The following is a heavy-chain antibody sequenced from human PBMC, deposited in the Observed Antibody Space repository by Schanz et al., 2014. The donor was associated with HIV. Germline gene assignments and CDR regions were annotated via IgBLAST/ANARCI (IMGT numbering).Heavy chain of an antibody. J-gene: IGHJ4*02. V-gene: IGHV1-18*01. CDR3: ARGYCSGGTCYSGDY. D-gene: IGHD2-15*01. Sequence: QVQLVQSGTEVKKPGASVTVSCKASGYTFTNYGINWVRQAPGQGLEWMGWISGYIGNTNYAQNLQGRVNMTADTFTSTAYMELRSLTSDDTAVYYCARGYCSGGTCYSGDYWGQGTLVTVSS. CDR1: GYTFTNYG. CDR2: ISGYIGNT.